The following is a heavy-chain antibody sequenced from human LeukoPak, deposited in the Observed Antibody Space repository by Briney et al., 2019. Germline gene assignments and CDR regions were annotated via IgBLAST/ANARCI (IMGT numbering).Heavy chain of an antibody. V-gene: IGHV3-15*01. J-gene: IGHJ4*02. CDR1: GFSFSYAW. D-gene: IGHD4-17*01. CDR2: IKTKTDGVTT. CDR3: TTKTAMTASGVDY. Sequence: RPGGSLRLSCAASGFSFSYAWMSWVRQAPGRGLEWVGRIKTKTDGVTTDYAAPAKGRFTISRDDSKSTLYLQMNSLKTEDTAVYYYTTKTAMTASGVDYWGQGTLVTVSS.